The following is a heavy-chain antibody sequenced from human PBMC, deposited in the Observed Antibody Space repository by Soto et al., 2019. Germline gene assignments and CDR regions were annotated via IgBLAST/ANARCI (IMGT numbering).Heavy chain of an antibody. CDR3: ASPRTMVRGVITY. Sequence: QLQLQESGPGLVKPSETLSLTCTVSGGSISSSSYYWGWIRQPPGKGLEWIGSIYYSGSTYYNPSLKSRVTISVDTSKNQCSLKLSSVNAADTAVDYCASPRTMVRGVITYWGQGTLVTVSS. V-gene: IGHV4-39*01. CDR1: GGSISSSSYY. J-gene: IGHJ4*02. CDR2: IYYSGST. D-gene: IGHD3-10*01.